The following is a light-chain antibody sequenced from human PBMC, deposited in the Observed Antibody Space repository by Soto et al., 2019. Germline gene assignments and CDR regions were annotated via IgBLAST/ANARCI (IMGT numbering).Light chain of an antibody. Sequence: EIVLTQSPGTLSLSPGERATLSCRASQSLTNNYLAWYQQKPGQAPRLLIYAASSRATGIPDRFSGSGSETDFTLTISRLEPGDFAVYYCQQYGSSLPVTFGGGTNVEIK. CDR1: QSLTNNY. CDR3: QQYGSSLPVT. J-gene: IGKJ4*01. V-gene: IGKV3-20*01. CDR2: AAS.